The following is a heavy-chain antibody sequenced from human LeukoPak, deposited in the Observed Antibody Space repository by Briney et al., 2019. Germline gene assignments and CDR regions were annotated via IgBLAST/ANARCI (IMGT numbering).Heavy chain of an antibody. D-gene: IGHD1-26*01. V-gene: IGHV4-39*01. CDR3: ARHEYSGSYYGLSWFDP. CDR1: GGSISSSGYY. Sequence: KPSETLSLTCTVSGGSISSSGYYWGWIRQPPGKGLEWIASIYYSGSTYYNPSPKSRVTISVDTSKSQLSLKLSSLTAADTAVYYCARHEYSGSYYGLSWFDPWGQGTLVTVSS. CDR2: IYYSGST. J-gene: IGHJ5*02.